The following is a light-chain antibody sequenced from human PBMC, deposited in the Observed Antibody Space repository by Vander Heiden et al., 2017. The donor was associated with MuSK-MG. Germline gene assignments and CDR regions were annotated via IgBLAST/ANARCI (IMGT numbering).Light chain of an antibody. CDR1: SSDVGSYNL. CDR3: CSDAGSSIYV. Sequence: QSALTQPASVSGSPGQSITISCPGTSSDVGSYNLVSWYQQPPGKAIKLRIYEVSKRTAGVANRFSGSKAGNTASLTISGRQEEDEADYYCCSDAGSSIYVCGTGTKVTVL. V-gene: IGLV2-23*02. CDR2: EVS. J-gene: IGLJ1*01.